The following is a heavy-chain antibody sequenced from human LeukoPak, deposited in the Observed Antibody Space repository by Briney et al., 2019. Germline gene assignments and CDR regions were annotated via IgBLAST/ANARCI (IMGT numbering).Heavy chain of an antibody. CDR1: GFTFSSYA. V-gene: IGHV3-21*01. D-gene: IGHD3-10*01. CDR2: VSSSSSFI. CDR3: ARDRVSGFGPDY. Sequence: PGGSLRLSCAASGFTFSSYAMSWVRQAPGKGLEWVSSVSSSSSFIYYADSVKGRFTISRDNAKKSLYLQMNSLRAEDTAVYYCARDRVSGFGPDYWSQGTLVTVSS. J-gene: IGHJ4*02.